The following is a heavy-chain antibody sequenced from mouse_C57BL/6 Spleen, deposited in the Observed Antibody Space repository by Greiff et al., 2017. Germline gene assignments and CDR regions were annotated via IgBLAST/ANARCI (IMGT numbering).Heavy chain of an antibody. V-gene: IGHV1-72*01. D-gene: IGHD2-3*01. CDR3: ARSGDGPTDYFDY. Sequence: QVQLQQPGAELVKPGASVKLSCKASGYTFTSYWMHWVKQRPGRGLEWIGRIDPYSGGTKYNEKFKSKATLTVDKPSSTAYMQLSSLTSEDSAVYYCARSGDGPTDYFDYWGQGTTLTVSS. J-gene: IGHJ2*01. CDR1: GYTFTSYW. CDR2: IDPYSGGT.